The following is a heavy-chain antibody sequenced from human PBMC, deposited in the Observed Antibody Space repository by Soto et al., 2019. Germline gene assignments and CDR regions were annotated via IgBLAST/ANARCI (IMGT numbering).Heavy chain of an antibody. CDR1: GGSISDYY. D-gene: IGHD6-19*01. J-gene: IGHJ5*02. V-gene: IGHV4-59*01. CDR2: IHYSGST. CDR3: AMSKQWLGHNWFDP. Sequence: SETLSLTCTVSGGSISDYYWSWIQQPPGKGLEWIGYIHYSGSTNYNPSLKSRVNISLHTSKTQFSLKLSSVTAADAAVYYCAMSKQWLGHNWFDPWGQGTLVTVSS.